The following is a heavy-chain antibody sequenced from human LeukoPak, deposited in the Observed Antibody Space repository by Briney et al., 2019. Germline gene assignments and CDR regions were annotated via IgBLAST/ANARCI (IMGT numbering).Heavy chain of an antibody. CDR2: ISAYNGNT. J-gene: IGHJ4*02. V-gene: IGHV1-18*01. CDR3: ARDILRRIAALADY. CDR1: GYTFTSYG. D-gene: IGHD6-13*01. Sequence: ASVKVSCKASGYTFTSYGTSWVRQAPGQGLEWMGWISAYNGNTNYAQKLQGRVTMTTDTSTSTAYMELRSLRSDDTAVYYCARDILRRIAALADYWGQGTLVTVSS.